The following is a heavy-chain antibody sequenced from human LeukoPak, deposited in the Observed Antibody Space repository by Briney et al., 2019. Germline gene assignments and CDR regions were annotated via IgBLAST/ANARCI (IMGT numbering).Heavy chain of an antibody. V-gene: IGHV4-59*01. Sequence: SETLSLTCTVSGGSITTYYWSWIRQPPGKGLEWIGHISYSGSANYSPSLKSRVTISVDTSKNQFSLRLSSVTAADTAVYYCVRDVRAFDYWGQGTLVTVSS. CDR1: GGSITTYY. CDR3: VRDVRAFDY. J-gene: IGHJ4*02. D-gene: IGHD3-10*02. CDR2: ISYSGSA.